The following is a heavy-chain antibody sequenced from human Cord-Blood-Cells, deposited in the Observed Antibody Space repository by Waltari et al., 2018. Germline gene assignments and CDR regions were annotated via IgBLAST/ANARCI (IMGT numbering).Heavy chain of an antibody. Sequence: QVQLQQSGPGLVKPSQTLPRTCALSGDTVSSHSSAWTRLRQSPSRGLEWLGRTYYRSKWYNDYAVSVKSRITINPDTSKNQFSLQLNSVTPEDTAVYYCARDELGRNFDYWGQGTLVTVSS. J-gene: IGHJ4*02. CDR1: GDTVSSHSSA. CDR3: ARDELGRNFDY. V-gene: IGHV6-1*01. D-gene: IGHD7-27*01. CDR2: TYYRSKWYN.